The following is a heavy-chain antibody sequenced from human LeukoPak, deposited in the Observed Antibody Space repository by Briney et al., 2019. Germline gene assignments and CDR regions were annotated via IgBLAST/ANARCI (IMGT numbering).Heavy chain of an antibody. CDR3: ARPVDTSMIAGFDL. J-gene: IGHJ4*02. CDR2: ITSSSSTI. Sequence: GGSLTLSCAASGFTFTSYGLNWVRQAPGQGLEWVSFITSSSSTIHYADSVRGRFTISRDNAKKILYLQMNSLRAEDTAVYYCARPVDTSMIAGFDLWGQGTLVTAS. D-gene: IGHD5-18*01. V-gene: IGHV3-48*01. CDR1: GFTFTSYG.